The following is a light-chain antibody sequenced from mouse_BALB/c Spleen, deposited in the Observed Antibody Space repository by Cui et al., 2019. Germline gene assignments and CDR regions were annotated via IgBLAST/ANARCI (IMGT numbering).Light chain of an antibody. CDR1: SSVSY. CDR3: QQWSSNPLT. V-gene: IGKV4-68*01. CDR2: LTS. J-gene: IGKJ5*01. Sequence: QIVLTQSPALMSASQEEKVTMTCSASSSVSYMYWYQQKPRSSPKPWIYLTSNLASGVPARFSGSGSGTSYSLTISSMEAEDAATYYCQQWSSNPLTFGAGTKLELK.